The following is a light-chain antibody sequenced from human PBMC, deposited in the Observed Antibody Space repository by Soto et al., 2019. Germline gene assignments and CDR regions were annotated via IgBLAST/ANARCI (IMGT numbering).Light chain of an antibody. CDR1: QGIGND. CDR3: LQDHNYPLT. CDR2: AAS. V-gene: IGKV1-6*01. Sequence: AIPMTQSPSSLSASVGDRVTITCRASQGIGNDVGWFQQKPGKAPKVLIYAASSLQSGVPSRFSGSGSGTDFTLTISSLQPEDFATYYCLQDHNYPLTFGGGTKVEIK. J-gene: IGKJ4*01.